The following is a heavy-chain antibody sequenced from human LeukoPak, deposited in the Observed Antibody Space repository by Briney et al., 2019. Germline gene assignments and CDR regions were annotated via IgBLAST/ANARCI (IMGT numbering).Heavy chain of an antibody. J-gene: IGHJ3*02. CDR2: NSYSGST. V-gene: IGHV4-59*12. CDR1: GGSISSYY. CDR3: ARAVHSRSDAFDI. Sequence: SETLSLTCTVSGGSISSYYWSWIRQPPGKGLEWIGYNSYSGSTNSNPSLKSRVTISLDTSKNQFSLKLSSVTAADTAVYYCARAVHSRSDAFDIWGQGTMVTVSS.